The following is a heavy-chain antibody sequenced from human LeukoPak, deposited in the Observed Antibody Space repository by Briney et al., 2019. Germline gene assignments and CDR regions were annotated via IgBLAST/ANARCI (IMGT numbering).Heavy chain of an antibody. J-gene: IGHJ5*02. CDR3: ARGVYYYGSGSYNNWFDP. V-gene: IGHV3-21*01. D-gene: IGHD3-10*01. CDR2: ISSSSSYI. CDR1: GFTFSSYS. Sequence: GGSLRLSCAASGFTFSSYSMNWVRQAPGKGLEWVSSISSSSSYIYYADSVKGRFTISRDNAKNSLYLQMNSLRAEDTAVYYCARGVYYYGSGSYNNWFDPWGQGTLVTVSS.